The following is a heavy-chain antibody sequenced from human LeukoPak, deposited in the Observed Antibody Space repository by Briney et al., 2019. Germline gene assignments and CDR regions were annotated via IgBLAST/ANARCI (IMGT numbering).Heavy chain of an antibody. CDR2: VDREGSDK. CDR3: ARDGVPGGRDV. CDR1: GFAFSSYW. J-gene: IGHJ6*02. Sequence: GGSLRLSCAPSGFAFSSYWMNWVRQAPGKGLEWVANVDREGSDKNYVDSVKGRFTISRDNAKNSLYLQMNSLGVEDTAVYYCARDGVPGGRDVWGQGTTVTVS. D-gene: IGHD3-16*01. V-gene: IGHV3-7*01.